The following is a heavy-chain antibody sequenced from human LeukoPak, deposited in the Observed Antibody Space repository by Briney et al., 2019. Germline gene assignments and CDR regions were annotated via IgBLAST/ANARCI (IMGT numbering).Heavy chain of an antibody. V-gene: IGHV4-59*01. CDR1: GGSISSYY. CDR2: IYYSGST. Sequence: KPSETLSLTCTVSGGSISSYYWSWIRQPPGKGLEWIGYIYYSGSTNYNPSLKSRVTISVDTSKNQFSLKLSPVTAADTAVYYCARGFGHYYGSGSYYLYFQHWGQGTLVTVSS. J-gene: IGHJ1*01. D-gene: IGHD3-10*01. CDR3: ARGFGHYYGSGSYYLYFQH.